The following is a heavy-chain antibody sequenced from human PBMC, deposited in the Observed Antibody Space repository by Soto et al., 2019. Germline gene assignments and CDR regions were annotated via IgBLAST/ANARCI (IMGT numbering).Heavy chain of an antibody. Sequence: GGSLRLSCAASGFTFSSYGMHWVRQAPGKGLEWVAVIWYDGSNKYYADSVKGRFTISRDNSKNTLYLQMNSLRAEDTAVYYCARSEEATYYYDSSGPTGYWGQGTLVTVSS. CDR1: GFTFSSYG. CDR3: ARSEEATYYYDSSGPTGY. CDR2: IWYDGSNK. D-gene: IGHD3-22*01. V-gene: IGHV3-33*01. J-gene: IGHJ4*02.